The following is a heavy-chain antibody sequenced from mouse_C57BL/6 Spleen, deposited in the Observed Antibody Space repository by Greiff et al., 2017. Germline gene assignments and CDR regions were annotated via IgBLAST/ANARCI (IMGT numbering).Heavy chain of an antibody. CDR3: ESGGGGVNWAY. Sequence: QVQLQQSGAELVKPGASVKISCKASGYAFSSYWMNWVKQRPGQGLEWIGQIYPGDGDTNYNEKFKGKATLTADNSSSTAYMQLSSLTSGDSAVYSCESGGGGVNWAYWGQGTLVTVSA. D-gene: IGHD4-1*01. CDR2: IYPGDGDT. J-gene: IGHJ3*01. V-gene: IGHV1-80*01. CDR1: GYAFSSYW.